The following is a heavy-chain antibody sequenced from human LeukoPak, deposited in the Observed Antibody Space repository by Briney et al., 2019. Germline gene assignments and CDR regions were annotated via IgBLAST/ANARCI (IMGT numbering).Heavy chain of an antibody. CDR3: ARGYFDSSGYPYLGY. J-gene: IGHJ4*02. V-gene: IGHV3-74*01. CDR1: GFTFSNFW. D-gene: IGHD3-22*01. CDR2: INSDGSST. Sequence: GGSLRLSCAASGFTFSNFWMHWVRQAPGKGLVWVSRINSDGSSTTHADSVKGRFAISRDNAKDTLYLQMNSLRAEDTAVYYCARGYFDSSGYPYLGYWGQGTLVTVSS.